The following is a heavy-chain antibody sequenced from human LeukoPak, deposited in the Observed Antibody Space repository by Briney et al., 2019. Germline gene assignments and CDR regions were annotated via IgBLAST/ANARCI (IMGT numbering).Heavy chain of an antibody. CDR2: ISYDGSNK. CDR1: GFSFSTSG. D-gene: IGHD5-12*01. CDR3: AGSLDIVATIVDY. J-gene: IGHJ4*02. V-gene: IGHV3-30*03. Sequence: GGSLRLSCAGSGFSFSTSGMHWVRQAPGKGLEWVAVISYDGSNKYYADSVKGRFTISRDNSKNTLYLQMNSLRAEDTAVYYCAGSLDIVATIVDYWGQGTLVTVSS.